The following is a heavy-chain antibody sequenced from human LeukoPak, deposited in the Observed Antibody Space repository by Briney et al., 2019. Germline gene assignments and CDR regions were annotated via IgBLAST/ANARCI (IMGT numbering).Heavy chain of an antibody. CDR2: IYHSGST. Sequence: PSETLSLTCAVSGYSLSSGYYWGWIRQPPGKGLEWIGSIYHSGSTYYNPSLKSRVTISVDTSKNQFSLKLSSVTAADTAVYYCARHHRIAARFAPFDYWGQGTLVTVSS. CDR1: GYSLSSGYY. D-gene: IGHD6-6*01. V-gene: IGHV4-38-2*01. J-gene: IGHJ4*02. CDR3: ARHHRIAARFAPFDY.